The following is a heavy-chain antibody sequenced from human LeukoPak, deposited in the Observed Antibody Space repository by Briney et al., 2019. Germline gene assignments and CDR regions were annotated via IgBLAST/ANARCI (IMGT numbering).Heavy chain of an antibody. CDR3: ARAPSTYVWGSYRPAYFDY. V-gene: IGHV3-7*01. CDR2: IKQDGSEK. J-gene: IGHJ4*02. Sequence: GGSLRLSCAASGFTFSSYWMSWVRQAPGKGLECVANIKQDGSEKYYVDSVKGRFTISRDNAKNSLYLQMNSLRAEDTAVYYCARAPSTYVWGSYRPAYFDYWGQGTLVTVSS. CDR1: GFTFSSYW. D-gene: IGHD3-16*02.